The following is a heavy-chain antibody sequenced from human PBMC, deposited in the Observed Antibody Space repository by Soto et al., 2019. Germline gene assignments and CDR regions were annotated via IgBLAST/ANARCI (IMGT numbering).Heavy chain of an antibody. CDR3: ARDLTLIVVVTKYYFEY. D-gene: IGHD3-22*01. Sequence: ASVKVSCKASGYTFTSYDINWVRQATGQGLEWMGWMNPNSANTGYAQKFQGRVTMTRDTSTSTAYMELSSLRSEDTAVYYCARDLTLIVVVTKYYFEYWGQGTLVTVSS. J-gene: IGHJ4*02. V-gene: IGHV1-8*01. CDR1: GYTFTSYD. CDR2: MNPNSANT.